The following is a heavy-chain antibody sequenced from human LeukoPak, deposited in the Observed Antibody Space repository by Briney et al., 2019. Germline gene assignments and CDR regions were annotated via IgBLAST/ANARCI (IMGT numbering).Heavy chain of an antibody. J-gene: IGHJ4*02. D-gene: IGHD6-13*01. V-gene: IGHV3-48*01. CDR2: IHSTSSPI. CDR1: GFTFSSFS. CDR3: GRGGSTGSWFNY. Sequence: GGSLRLSCAASGFTFSSFSMTWVRQAPGKGLEWISYIHSTSSPIYYADSVKGRFTVSRGNAKNSLYLQMNSLRAEDTAVYYCGRGGSTGSWFNYWGQGTLVTVSS.